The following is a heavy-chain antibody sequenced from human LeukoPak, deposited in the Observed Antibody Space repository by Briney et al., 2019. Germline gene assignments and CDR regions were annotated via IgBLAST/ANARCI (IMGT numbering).Heavy chain of an antibody. J-gene: IGHJ4*02. CDR1: GFTFSGSA. Sequence: PGGSLRLSCAASGFTFSGSAMHWVRQAAGKGLEWVGRIRSKANTYATAYAASVKSRFNVSRDDSKNTAYLQMNSLKTEDTAVYYCTRAHYDGSGYYLNWGQGTLVTVSS. V-gene: IGHV3-73*01. CDR3: TRAHYDGSGYYLN. D-gene: IGHD3-22*01. CDR2: IRSKANTYAT.